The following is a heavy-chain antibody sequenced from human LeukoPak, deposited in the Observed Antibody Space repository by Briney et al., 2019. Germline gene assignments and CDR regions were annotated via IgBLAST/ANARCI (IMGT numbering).Heavy chain of an antibody. CDR1: GGTISSYY. CDR3: ARRSSSWLRVDY. J-gene: IGHJ4*02. CDR2: IYYSGST. Sequence: PSETLSLTCTVSGGTISSYYWSWIRQPPGKGLEWIGYIYYSGSTNYNPSLKSRVTISVDTSKNQFSLKLSSVTAADTAVYYCARRSSSWLRVDYWGQGTLVTVSS. D-gene: IGHD6-13*01. V-gene: IGHV4-59*08.